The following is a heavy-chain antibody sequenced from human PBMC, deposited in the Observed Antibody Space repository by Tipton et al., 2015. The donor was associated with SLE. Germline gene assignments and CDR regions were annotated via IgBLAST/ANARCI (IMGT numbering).Heavy chain of an antibody. CDR3: ARDVVGATDAFDI. CDR2: IYYSGST. J-gene: IGHJ3*02. CDR1: GGSISSGGYY. V-gene: IGHV4-31*03. D-gene: IGHD1-26*01. Sequence: TLSLTCTVSGGSISSGGYYWSWICQHPGKGLEWIGYIYYSGSTYYNPSLKSRITISVDTSKNQFSLNLSSVTAADTAMYYCARDVVGATDAFDIWGQGTMVTVSS.